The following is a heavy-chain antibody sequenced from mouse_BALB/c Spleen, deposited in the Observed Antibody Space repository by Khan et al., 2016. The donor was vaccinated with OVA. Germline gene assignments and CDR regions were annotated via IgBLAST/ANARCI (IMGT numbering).Heavy chain of an antibody. V-gene: IGHV1-9*01. J-gene: IGHJ2*01. CDR1: GYTFSGYW. D-gene: IGHD1-1*01. CDR2: ILPGSGSR. Sequence: QVQLQQSGAELMKPGASVKISCKATGYTFSGYWLEWVKQRPGHGLEWIGEILPGSGSRNYNEKFKGKATFTADISSKTTYMQLSSLTSEDSAGYYFARVNYGSRDYFDYWGQGTTLTVSS. CDR3: ARVNYGSRDYFDY.